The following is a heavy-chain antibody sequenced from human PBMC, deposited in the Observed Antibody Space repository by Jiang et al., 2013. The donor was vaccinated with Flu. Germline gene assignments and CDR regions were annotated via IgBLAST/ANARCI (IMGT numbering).Heavy chain of an antibody. V-gene: IGHV3-30*18. J-gene: IGHJ4*02. Sequence: TFSSYGMHWVRQAPGKGLEWVAVISYDGSNKYYADSVKGRFTISRDNSKNTLYLQMNSLRAEDTAVYYCAKDRASSLDYWGQGTLVTVSS. CDR2: ISYDGSNK. CDR1: TFSSYG. D-gene: IGHD6-13*01. CDR3: AKDRASSLDY.